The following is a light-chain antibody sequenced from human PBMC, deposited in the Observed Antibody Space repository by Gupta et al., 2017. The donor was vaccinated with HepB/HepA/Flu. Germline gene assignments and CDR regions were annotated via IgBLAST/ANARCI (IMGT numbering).Light chain of an antibody. J-gene: IGLJ1*01. CDR1: ALPRQY. Sequence: SYALTQPPSVSVSPGQTARITCSGDALPRQYTYWYQQKPGQAPKILIYKDIERPSGIPGRFSGSRSGTTVTLTISGVQAEDEADYYCQSADRSGTHVFGTGTKVTVL. CDR3: QSADRSGTHV. V-gene: IGLV3-25*03. CDR2: KDI.